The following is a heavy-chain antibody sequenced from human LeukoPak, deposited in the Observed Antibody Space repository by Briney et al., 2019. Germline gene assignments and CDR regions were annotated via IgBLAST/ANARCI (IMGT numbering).Heavy chain of an antibody. Sequence: GGSLRLSCAASGFTFSSYSMNWVRQAPGKGLEWVSSISSSSSCIYYADSVKGRFTISTNNSKNTLYLQMTSLRAEDTAVYYCARGPPPRDYWGQGTLVTVSS. CDR1: GFTFSSYS. CDR3: ARGPPPRDY. V-gene: IGHV3-21*04. CDR2: ISSSSSCI. J-gene: IGHJ4*02.